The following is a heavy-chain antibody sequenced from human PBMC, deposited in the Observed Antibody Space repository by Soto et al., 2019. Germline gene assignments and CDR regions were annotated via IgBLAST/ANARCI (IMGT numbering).Heavy chain of an antibody. CDR2: IFPGDSDT. J-gene: IGHJ3*01. Sequence: GGSLKISCYGSGYNFANYWIGWVRQMPGKGLEWMGMIFPGDSDTKNSPSLQGQITMSVDKSDSRAYLQWRSLKASDTAMYYCAAGYTTGIDAFDCWGQGTRVTV. D-gene: IGHD6-13*01. V-gene: IGHV5-51*01. CDR3: AAGYTTGIDAFDC. CDR1: GYNFANYW.